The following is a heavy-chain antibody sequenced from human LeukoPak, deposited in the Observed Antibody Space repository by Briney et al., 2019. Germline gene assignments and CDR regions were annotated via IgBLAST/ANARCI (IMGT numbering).Heavy chain of an antibody. Sequence: SETLSLTCAVYGGSFSSYYWSWIRHPPGEGLEWIGYIYYSGSNNYNHSLKSRVTISVDTSKNQFSLKLSSVTAADTAVYYCARTTVTVYYYYYYYMDVWGKGTTVTVSS. J-gene: IGHJ6*03. V-gene: IGHV4-59*01. CDR1: GGSFSSYY. CDR2: IYYSGSN. CDR3: ARTTVTVYYYYYYYMDV. D-gene: IGHD4-17*01.